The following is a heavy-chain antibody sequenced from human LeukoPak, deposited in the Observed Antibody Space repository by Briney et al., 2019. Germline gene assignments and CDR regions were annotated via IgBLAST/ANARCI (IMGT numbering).Heavy chain of an antibody. D-gene: IGHD3-10*01. CDR3: ARDPSGSFDY. CDR1: GFTFTNYA. CDR2: TSVDGNDK. Sequence: PGGSLRLSCAASGFTFTNYAIHWVRQAPGKGPGWVAYTSVDGNDKRYADSVKGRFTVSRDNSKNTLYLQMNSLRPEDSAAYYCARDPSGSFDYWGQGTLVTISS. V-gene: IGHV3-30*01. J-gene: IGHJ4*02.